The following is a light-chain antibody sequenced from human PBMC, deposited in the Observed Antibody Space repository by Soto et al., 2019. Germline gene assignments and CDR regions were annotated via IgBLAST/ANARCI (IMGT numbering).Light chain of an antibody. CDR2: EVS. V-gene: IGLV2-14*01. J-gene: IGLJ1*01. Sequence: QSALTQPASVSGSPGQSITISCTGTSSDVGGYNYVSWYQQHPGKAPKLMIYEVSNRPSGVSNRFSGSKSGNTASLTISGLQAEDEADYYCSSYRTNATHVFGTGTKLTVL. CDR3: SSYRTNATHV. CDR1: SSDVGGYNY.